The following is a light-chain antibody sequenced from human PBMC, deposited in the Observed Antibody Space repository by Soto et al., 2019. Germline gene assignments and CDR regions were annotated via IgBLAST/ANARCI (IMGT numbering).Light chain of an antibody. Sequence: QSVLTQPPSASGTPGQRVTISCSGSSSNIGSNYVYWYQQLPGTAPKLLIYRNNQRPSGVPDRFSGSKSGTSASLAISGLRSEDEADYYCAAWDDSLSAPRNWVFGGGTKLTVL. J-gene: IGLJ3*02. V-gene: IGLV1-47*01. CDR3: AAWDDSLSAPRNWV. CDR2: RNN. CDR1: SSNIGSNY.